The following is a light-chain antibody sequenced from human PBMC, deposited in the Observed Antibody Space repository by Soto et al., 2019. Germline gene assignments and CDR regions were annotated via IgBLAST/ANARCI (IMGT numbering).Light chain of an antibody. V-gene: IGKV3-20*01. CDR3: QQYGSLSWT. CDR1: QSVSSSY. CDR2: GAS. J-gene: IGKJ1*01. Sequence: EIVLTQSPGTLSLSPWERATLSCRASQSVSSSYLAWYQQKPGQAPRLLIYGASTRATGVPDRVSGSGSGTDFTLTISRLEPEDFAVYHCQQYGSLSWTFGQGTKVDIK.